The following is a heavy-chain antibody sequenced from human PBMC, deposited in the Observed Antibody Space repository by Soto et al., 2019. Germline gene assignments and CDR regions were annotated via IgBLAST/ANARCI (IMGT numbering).Heavy chain of an antibody. CDR1: GFTFSSYA. D-gene: IGHD3-22*01. J-gene: IGHJ3*02. CDR2: ISYDGSNK. Sequence: SLRLSCAASGFTFSSYAMHWVRQAPGKGLEWVAVISYDGSNKYYADSVKGRFTISRDNSKNTLYLQMNSLRAEDTAVYYCARDRNYDSSGYYPAIWGQGTMVTVSS. V-gene: IGHV3-30-3*01. CDR3: ARDRNYDSSGYYPAI.